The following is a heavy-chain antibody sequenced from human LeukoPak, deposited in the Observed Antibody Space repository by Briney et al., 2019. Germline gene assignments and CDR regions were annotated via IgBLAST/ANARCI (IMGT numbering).Heavy chain of an antibody. CDR2: IYNSGDT. Sequence: SETLSLTCIVSGASINNFYWSWIRQPPGAGLEWVGYIYNSGDTSYNPSLKTRVTMSVDTSKNQFSLRLRSVTAADTAVYYCARDSSGWYDDAFDIWGQGTMVTVSS. V-gene: IGHV4-4*08. J-gene: IGHJ3*02. CDR1: GASINNFY. D-gene: IGHD6-19*01. CDR3: ARDSSGWYDDAFDI.